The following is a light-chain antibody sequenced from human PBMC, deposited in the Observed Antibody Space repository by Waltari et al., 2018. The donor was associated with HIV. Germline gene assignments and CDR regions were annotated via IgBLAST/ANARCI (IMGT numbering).Light chain of an antibody. J-gene: IGLJ3*02. Sequence: QSALPQPASVSGSPGQSLTISCTGTSSDVGGYNYFYWYQQYPGKAPKLMIYDVSNRPSGVSNRFSGSKSGNTASLTISGLQAEDEADYYCSSYTSSSTRVFGGGTKLTVL. CDR3: SSYTSSSTRV. V-gene: IGLV2-14*01. CDR2: DVS. CDR1: SSDVGGYNY.